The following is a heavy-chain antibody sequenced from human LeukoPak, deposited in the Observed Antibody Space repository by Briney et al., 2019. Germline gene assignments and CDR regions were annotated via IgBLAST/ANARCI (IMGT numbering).Heavy chain of an antibody. V-gene: IGHV4-34*01. CDR2: INHSGST. J-gene: IGHJ4*02. CDR3: AIFCSGGSCYPTLYYFDY. CDR1: GGSFSGYY. D-gene: IGHD2-15*01. Sequence: SETLSLTCAVYGGSFSGYYWSWIRQPPGKGLEWIGEINHSGSTNYNPSLKSRVTISVDTSKNQFSLKLSSVTAADTAVYYCAIFCSGGSCYPTLYYFDYWGQGTLVTVSS.